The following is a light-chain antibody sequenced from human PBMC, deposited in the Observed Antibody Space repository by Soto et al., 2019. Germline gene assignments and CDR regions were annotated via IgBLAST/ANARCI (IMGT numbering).Light chain of an antibody. J-gene: IGKJ4*01. CDR2: DAS. CDR1: QGISSA. CDR3: QHFHSDPLT. Sequence: AIQLTQSPSSLSASVGDRVTITCRASQGISSALAWYHQEPGKPPHPLIYDASTLESGVPSRFSGSGSGTDFTLTISGLQPEDSGTYHCQHFHSDPLTFGGGTKVDIK. V-gene: IGKV1-13*02.